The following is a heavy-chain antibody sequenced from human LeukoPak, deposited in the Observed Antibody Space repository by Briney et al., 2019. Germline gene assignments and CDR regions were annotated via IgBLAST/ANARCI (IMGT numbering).Heavy chain of an antibody. CDR2: IIPILGIA. Sequence: SVKVSCKASGGAFSSYAISWVRQAPGQGFEWMGRIIPILGIANYAQKFQGRVTITADKSTSTAYMELSSLRSEDTAVYYCARAVAAAGTDYWGQGTLVTASS. D-gene: IGHD6-13*01. CDR1: GGAFSSYA. J-gene: IGHJ4*02. V-gene: IGHV1-69*04. CDR3: ARAVAAAGTDY.